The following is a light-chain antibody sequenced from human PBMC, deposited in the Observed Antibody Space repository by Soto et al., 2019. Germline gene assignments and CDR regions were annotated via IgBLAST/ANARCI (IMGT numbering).Light chain of an antibody. Sequence: EIVMTQSPATLSVSPGERATLSCRASQSVSTNLAWYQQKPGQAPRLLIFGASTRATDVPARFSGSGSRTEFSLTISTLQSEDFALYSGLQHNSWPRTFGQGTRLEV. CDR2: GAS. J-gene: IGKJ1*01. CDR1: QSVSTN. V-gene: IGKV3-15*01. CDR3: LQHNSWPRT.